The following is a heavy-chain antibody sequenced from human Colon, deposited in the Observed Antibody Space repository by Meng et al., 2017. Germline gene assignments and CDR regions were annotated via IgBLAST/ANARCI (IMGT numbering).Heavy chain of an antibody. CDR1: GGSLSRYS. D-gene: IGHD2-21*02. J-gene: IGHJ5*02. V-gene: IGHV4-59*01. CDR3: ARGDVAYCGGDCYPA. Sequence: QVQLQESGPGLVRPSETLSLTCTVSGGSLSRYSWSWLRQSPGKGLEWIGYIYYNGNTNYNPSLKSRVTISLDMSENQVSLNLTSVTAADTAVYYCARGDVAYCGGDCYPAWGQGTLVTVSS. CDR2: IYYNGNT.